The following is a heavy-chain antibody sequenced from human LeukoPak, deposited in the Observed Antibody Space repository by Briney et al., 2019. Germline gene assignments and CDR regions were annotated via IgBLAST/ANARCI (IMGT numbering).Heavy chain of an antibody. CDR2: ISCDGSNK. CDR1: GFTFSSYA. D-gene: IGHD3-3*01. V-gene: IGHV3-30*04. J-gene: IGHJ6*03. CDR3: ARDINYDFWSGFYYYYYMDV. Sequence: GRSLRLSCAASGFTFSSYAMHWVRQAPGKGLEWVAVISCDGSNKYYADSVKGRFTISRDNSKNTLYLQMNSLRAEDTAVYYCARDINYDFWSGFYYYYYMDVWGKGTTVTVSS.